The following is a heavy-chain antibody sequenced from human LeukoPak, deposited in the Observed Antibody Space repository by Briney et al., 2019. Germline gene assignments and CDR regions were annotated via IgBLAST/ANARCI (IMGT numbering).Heavy chain of an antibody. V-gene: IGHV3-43*02. CDR3: AREDHSKYEY. Sequence: PGGSLRLSCAASEFTFDDHGMHWVREARGKGLEWVSLISGDGSTTFYVDSVKVRFTISKDNAKNSLYLQMNSLRAEDTAVYYCAREDHSKYEYWGQGTLVTVSS. CDR2: ISGDGSTT. CDR1: EFTFDDHG. D-gene: IGHD4-11*01. J-gene: IGHJ4*02.